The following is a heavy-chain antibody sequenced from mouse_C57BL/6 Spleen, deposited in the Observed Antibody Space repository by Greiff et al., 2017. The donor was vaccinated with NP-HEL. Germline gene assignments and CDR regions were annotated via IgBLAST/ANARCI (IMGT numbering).Heavy chain of an antibody. V-gene: IGHV1-61*01. CDR2: IYPSDSET. CDR3: ARLNYYGSSYDY. D-gene: IGHD1-1*01. CDR1: GYTFTSYW. Sequence: VQLQQPGAELVRPGSSVKLSCKASGYTFTSYWMDWVKQRPGQGLEWIGNIYPSDSETHYNQKFKDKATLTVDKSSSTAYMQLSSLTSEDSAVYYCARLNYYGSSYDYWGQGTTLTVSS. J-gene: IGHJ2*01.